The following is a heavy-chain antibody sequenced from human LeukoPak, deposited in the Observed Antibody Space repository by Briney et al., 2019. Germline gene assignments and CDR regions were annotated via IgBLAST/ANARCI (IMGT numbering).Heavy chain of an antibody. D-gene: IGHD1-26*01. CDR2: INIGGTNT. CDR1: GFTFNDYY. J-gene: IGHJ4*02. CDR3: AKDAHSGTYFDY. V-gene: IGHV3-11*01. Sequence: GGSLRLSCAASGFTFNDYYMSWIRQAPGKGLEWLSYINIGGTNTHYADSVKGRFTISRDNAKKSLYLEMNNLRAEDTAAYYCAKDAHSGTYFDYWGQGTLVTVSS.